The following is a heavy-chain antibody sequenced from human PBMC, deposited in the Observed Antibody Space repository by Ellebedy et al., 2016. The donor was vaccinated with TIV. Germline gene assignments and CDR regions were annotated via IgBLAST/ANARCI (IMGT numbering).Heavy chain of an antibody. J-gene: IGHJ4*02. CDR1: GFTFSSYW. V-gene: IGHV3-74*01. CDR3: ARDGRDGYNFLGY. D-gene: IGHD5-24*01. Sequence: GESLKISCAASGFTFSSYWMHWVRQAPGKGLVWVSRISIDGSSTSYADSVKGRFTISRDNAKNTLYLQMNSLRAEDTAVYYCARDGRDGYNFLGYWGQGTLVTVSS. CDR2: ISIDGSST.